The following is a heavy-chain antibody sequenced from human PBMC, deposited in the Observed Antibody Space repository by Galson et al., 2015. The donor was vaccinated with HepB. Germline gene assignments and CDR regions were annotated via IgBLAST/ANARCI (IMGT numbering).Heavy chain of an antibody. Sequence: SLRLSCAASGFIFSDYYMSWIRQAPGKGLEWVSYISSSSSYTNYADSVKGRFTISRDNAKNSLYLQMNSLRAEDTAVYYCARGAGAMLDYWGQGTLVTVSS. CDR3: ARGAGAMLDY. J-gene: IGHJ4*02. CDR2: ISSSSSYT. CDR1: GFIFSDYY. V-gene: IGHV3-11*06. D-gene: IGHD2-2*01.